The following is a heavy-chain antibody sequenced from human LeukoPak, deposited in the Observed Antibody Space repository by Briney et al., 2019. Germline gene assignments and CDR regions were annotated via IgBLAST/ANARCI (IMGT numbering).Heavy chain of an antibody. Sequence: PSETLSLTCTVSGGSIGSSSYYWGWIRQPPGKGLEWIGSVYYSGSTYYNPSLKSRVTISVDTSKNQFSLKLSSVTAADTAVYYCARGRLELLWFGELLPNYFDYWGQGTLVTVSS. D-gene: IGHD3-10*01. V-gene: IGHV4-39*01. CDR3: ARGRLELLWFGELLPNYFDY. CDR2: VYYSGST. J-gene: IGHJ4*02. CDR1: GGSIGSSSYY.